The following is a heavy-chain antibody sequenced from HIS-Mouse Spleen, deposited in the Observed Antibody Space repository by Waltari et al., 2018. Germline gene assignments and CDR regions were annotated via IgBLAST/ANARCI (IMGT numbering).Heavy chain of an antibody. CDR3: ARTRGYWYFDL. J-gene: IGHJ2*01. Sequence: QLQLQESGPGLVKPSETLSLTCTVSGGSISSSSYYWGWIRQPPGQGLEWIGSIYYRGSTYYNPSLKSRVTISVDTSKNQFSLKLSSVTAADTAVYYCARTRGYWYFDLWGRGTLVTVSS. V-gene: IGHV4-39*01. CDR2: IYYRGST. D-gene: IGHD3-10*01. CDR1: GGSISSSSYY.